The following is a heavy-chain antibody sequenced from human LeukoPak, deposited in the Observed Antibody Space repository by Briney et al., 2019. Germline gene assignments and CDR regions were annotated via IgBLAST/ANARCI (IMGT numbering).Heavy chain of an antibody. CDR2: ISGYNGNT. CDR3: ARHSSGWYNYYYYMDV. J-gene: IGHJ6*03. CDR1: GYTLTSYG. V-gene: IGHV1-18*01. Sequence: GASVKLSCKASGYTLTSYGISWVRQPPGQGLELMGWISGYNGNTNYEQKVQGRVTMTTDTSTNTAYMELRSLRSDDTAVYYCARHSSGWYNYYYYMDVWGKGTTVTVSS. D-gene: IGHD6-19*01.